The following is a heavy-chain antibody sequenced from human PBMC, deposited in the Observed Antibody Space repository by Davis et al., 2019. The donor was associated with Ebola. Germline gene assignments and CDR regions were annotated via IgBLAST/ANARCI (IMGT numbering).Heavy chain of an antibody. CDR1: GDSVSTAG. CDR2: TYYASKWFN. V-gene: IGHV6-1*01. Sequence: PSETLSLTCAISGDSVSTAGWNWIRQSPSRGLEWLGRTYYASKWFNDYAASVKSRITINPDTSKNQFSLQLNSVTPEDTALYFCARGWLRRGLDAWGEGTTVTV. J-gene: IGHJ6*02. CDR3: ARGWLRRGLDA. D-gene: IGHD3-10*01.